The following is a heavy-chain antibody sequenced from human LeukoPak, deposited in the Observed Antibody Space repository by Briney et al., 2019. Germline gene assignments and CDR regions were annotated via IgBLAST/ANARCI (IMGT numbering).Heavy chain of an antibody. CDR2: IYYSGST. CDR1: GGSISSSSYY. Sequence: SETLSLTCTVSGGSISSSSYYWGWIRQPPGKGLEWIGSIYYSGSTNYNPSLKSRVTISVDTSKNQFSLKLSSVTAADTAVYYCARRRRNYGDRRTTFDYWGQGTLVTVSS. CDR3: ARRRRNYGDRRTTFDY. D-gene: IGHD4-17*01. J-gene: IGHJ4*02. V-gene: IGHV4-39*07.